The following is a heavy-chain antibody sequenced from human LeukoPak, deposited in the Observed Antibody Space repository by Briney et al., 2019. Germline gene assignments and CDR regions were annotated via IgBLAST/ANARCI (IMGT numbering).Heavy chain of an antibody. CDR2: IKQDGSDK. D-gene: IGHD5-24*01. CDR3: ARAGGERWLQSVDY. V-gene: IGHV3-7*01. J-gene: IGHJ4*02. Sequence: PGGSLRLSCAASGFTFSSYFMVWVRQAPGKGLEWVANIKQDGSDKYYADSVKGRFTISRDNAKNSLYLEMNSLRAEDTVVYYCARAGGERWLQSVDYWGQGTLVTVSS. CDR1: GFTFSSYF.